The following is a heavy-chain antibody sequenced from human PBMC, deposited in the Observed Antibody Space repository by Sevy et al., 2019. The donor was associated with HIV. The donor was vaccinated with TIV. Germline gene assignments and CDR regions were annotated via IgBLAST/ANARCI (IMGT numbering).Heavy chain of an antibody. J-gene: IGHJ4*02. Sequence: ASVKVSCKASGYTFTGYYMHWVRQAPGQGLEWMGWINPKSGGTNYAQKFQGRVTMTRDTSISTAYMELSRLRSDDTGVYYCARIAEAKEGICVWGQGTLVTVSS. D-gene: IGHD3-3*01. CDR3: ARIAEAKEGICV. CDR2: INPKSGGT. V-gene: IGHV1-2*02. CDR1: GYTFTGYY.